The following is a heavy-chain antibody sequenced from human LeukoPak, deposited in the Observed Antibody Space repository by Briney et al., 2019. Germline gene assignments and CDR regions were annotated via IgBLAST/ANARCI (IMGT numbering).Heavy chain of an antibody. V-gene: IGHV4-30-4*01. CDR2: IYTSGST. D-gene: IGHD2-15*01. Sequence: SQTLSLTCTVSGGSISSGDYYWSWIRQPPGKGLEWIGYIYTSGSTNYNPSLKSRVTISVDTSKNQFSLKLSSVTAADTAVYYCARQARWWELDYWGQGTLVTVSS. CDR3: ARQARWWELDY. CDR1: GGSISSGDYY. J-gene: IGHJ4*02.